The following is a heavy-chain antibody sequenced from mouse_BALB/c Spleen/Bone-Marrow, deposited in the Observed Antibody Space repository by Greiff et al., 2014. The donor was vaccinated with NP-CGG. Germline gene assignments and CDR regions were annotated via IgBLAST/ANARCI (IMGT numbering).Heavy chain of an antibody. V-gene: IGHV5-17*02. CDR3: TKEGNWEDNDY. Sequence: EVQRVESGGGLVQPGGSRKLSCAASGFSFSSFGMHWVRQAPEKGLEWVAYISSGSSTIYYAETVKGRFTITRDNPKNTLFLQITRLSPEDTAMYSCTKEGNWEDNDYWGQGTTLTVSA. CDR1: GFSFSSFG. J-gene: IGHJ2*01. D-gene: IGHD4-1*01. CDR2: ISSGSSTI.